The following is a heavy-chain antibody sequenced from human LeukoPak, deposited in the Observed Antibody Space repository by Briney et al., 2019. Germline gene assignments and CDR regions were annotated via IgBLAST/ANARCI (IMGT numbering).Heavy chain of an antibody. J-gene: IGHJ4*02. V-gene: IGHV3-7*02. CDR2: IDQDGNVK. Sequence: PGGSLRLSCAASGFTFSRHWMTWVRQAPGKGLEWVANIDQDGNVKYYVDSVRGRFSISRVNSNNTLYLQMSSLRPENTAMYYCARLAAAGHSDYWGQGALVAVSS. CDR1: GFTFSRHW. CDR3: ARLAAAGHSDY. D-gene: IGHD6-13*01.